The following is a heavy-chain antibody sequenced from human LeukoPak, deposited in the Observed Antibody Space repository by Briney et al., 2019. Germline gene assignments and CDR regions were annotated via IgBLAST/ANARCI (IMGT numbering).Heavy chain of an antibody. CDR3: ARDRGHYYDSSGYQDY. D-gene: IGHD3-22*01. J-gene: IGHJ4*02. CDR1: GFTFSDYY. V-gene: IGHV3-11*01. Sequence: GGSLRLSCAASGFTFSDYYMSWIGQAPGKGLEWVSYISSSGSTIYYADSVKGRLTISRDNAKNSLYLQMNSLRAEDTAVYYCARDRGHYYDSSGYQDYWGQGTLVTVSS. CDR2: ISSSGSTI.